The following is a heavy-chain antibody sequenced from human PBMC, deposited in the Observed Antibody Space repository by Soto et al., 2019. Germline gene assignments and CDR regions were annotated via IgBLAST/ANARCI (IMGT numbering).Heavy chain of an antibody. V-gene: IGHV3-30*18. J-gene: IGHJ4*02. Sequence: QVQLVESGGGVVQPGRSLRLSCAASGFTFSSYGMHWVRQAPGKGLEWVAVISYDGSNKYYADSVKGRFTISRDNSKNTLYLQIISLRAEDTAVYYCAKFDILTGYRIWGQGTLVTVSS. CDR2: ISYDGSNK. CDR1: GFTFSSYG. CDR3: AKFDILTGYRI. D-gene: IGHD3-9*01.